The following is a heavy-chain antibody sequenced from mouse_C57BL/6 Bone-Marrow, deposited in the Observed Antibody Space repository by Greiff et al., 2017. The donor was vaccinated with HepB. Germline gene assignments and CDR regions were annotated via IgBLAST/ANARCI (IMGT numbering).Heavy chain of an antibody. Sequence: VKLMESGPELVKPGASVKISCKASGYAFSSSWMNWVKQRPGKGLEWIGRIYPGDGDTNYNGKFKGKATLTADKSSSTAYMQLSSLTSEDSAVYFCASRAYWYFDVWGTGTTVTVSS. J-gene: IGHJ1*03. CDR2: IYPGDGDT. CDR3: ASRAYWYFDV. D-gene: IGHD3-1*01. CDR1: GYAFSSSW. V-gene: IGHV1-82*01.